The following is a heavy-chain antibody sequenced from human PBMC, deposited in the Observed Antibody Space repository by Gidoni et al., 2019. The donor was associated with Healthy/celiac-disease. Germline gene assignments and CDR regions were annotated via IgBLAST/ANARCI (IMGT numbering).Heavy chain of an antibody. V-gene: IGHV2-26*01. J-gene: IGHJ6*02. CDR3: ARIHSTRVGITSFGRRDYYYGMDV. Sequence: QVTLKESGPVLVKPTETLTLTCTVSGFSLSNARMGVSWIRQPPGKALEWLAHIFSNDEKSYSTSLKSRLTISKDTSKSQVVLTMTNMDPVDTATYYCARIHSTRVGITSFGRRDYYYGMDVWGQGTTVTVSS. CDR1: GFSLSNARMG. D-gene: IGHD3-3*01. CDR2: IFSNDEK.